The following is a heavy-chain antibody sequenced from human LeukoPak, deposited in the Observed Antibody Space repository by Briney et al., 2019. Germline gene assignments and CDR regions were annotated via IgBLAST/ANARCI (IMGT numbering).Heavy chain of an antibody. CDR3: ASNYYDSSGYSDY. J-gene: IGHJ4*02. V-gene: IGHV1-69*04. D-gene: IGHD3-22*01. CDR1: GGTFSSYA. Sequence: SVKVSCKASGGTFSSYAISWVRQAPGQGLEWMGRIIPILGIANYAQKFQGRVTITADKSTSTAYMELSSLRSEDTAVYYCASNYYDSSGYSDYWGQRTLVTVSS. CDR2: IIPILGIA.